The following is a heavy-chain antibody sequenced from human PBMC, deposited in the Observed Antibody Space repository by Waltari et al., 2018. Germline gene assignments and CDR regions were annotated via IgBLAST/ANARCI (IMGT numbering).Heavy chain of an antibody. Sequence: EVQLLESGGGLVQPGGSLSLSCAASGFTFSSYAMSWVRQAPGKGLAWGSAISGSGGRKDYADSVKGRFNISRDKSKNTLYRQMNSLRAEDTAVYYCAKWGYYYDSNFLDYWGQGTLVTVSS. CDR1: GFTFSSYA. CDR3: AKWGYYYDSNFLDY. CDR2: ISGSGGRK. J-gene: IGHJ4*02. V-gene: IGHV3-23*01. D-gene: IGHD3-22*01.